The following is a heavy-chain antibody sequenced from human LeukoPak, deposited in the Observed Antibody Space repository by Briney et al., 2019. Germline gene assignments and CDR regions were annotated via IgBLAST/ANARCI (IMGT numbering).Heavy chain of an antibody. CDR1: GGSISSYY. CDR2: IYYSGST. Sequence: SETLSLTCTVSGGSISSYYWSWIRQPPGKGLEWIGYIYYSGSTYYNPSLKSRVTISVDTSKNQFSLKLSSVTAADTAVYYCARTETDYYYDSSGSHTFDYWGQGTLVTVSS. V-gene: IGHV4-59*12. D-gene: IGHD3-22*01. J-gene: IGHJ4*02. CDR3: ARTETDYYYDSSGSHTFDY.